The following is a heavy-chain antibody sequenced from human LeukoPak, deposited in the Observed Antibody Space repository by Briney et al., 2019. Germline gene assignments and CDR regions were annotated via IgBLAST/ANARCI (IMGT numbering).Heavy chain of an antibody. CDR3: AREGPSGDIVVVPAAM. Sequence: SVKVSCKASGGTFSSYAISWVRQAPGQGLEWMGGIIPIFGTANYAQKFQGRVTITADKSTSTAYVELSSLRSEDTAVYYCAREGPSGDIVVVPAAMWGQGTLVTVSS. CDR2: IIPIFGTA. V-gene: IGHV1-69*06. J-gene: IGHJ4*02. CDR1: GGTFSSYA. D-gene: IGHD2-2*01.